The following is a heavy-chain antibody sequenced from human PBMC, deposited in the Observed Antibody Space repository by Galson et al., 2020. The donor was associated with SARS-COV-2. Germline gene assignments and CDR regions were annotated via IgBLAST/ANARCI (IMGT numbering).Heavy chain of an antibody. V-gene: IGHV3-30*01. CDR3: ARGRGSYLDYFDY. D-gene: IGHD3-10*01. Sequence: GGSLRLSCAASGFTFSSYAMHWVRQAPGKGLEWVAVISYDGSNKYYADSVKGRFTISRDNSKNTLYLQMNSLRAEDTAVYYCARGRGSYLDYFDYWGQGTLVTVSS. CDR2: ISYDGSNK. CDR1: GFTFSSYA. J-gene: IGHJ4*02.